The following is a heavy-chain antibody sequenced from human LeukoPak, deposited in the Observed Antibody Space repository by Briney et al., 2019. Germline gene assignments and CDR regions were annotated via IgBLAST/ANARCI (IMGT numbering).Heavy chain of an antibody. D-gene: IGHD2-21*02. J-gene: IGHJ5*02. CDR2: INPNSGGT. CDR1: GYTFTGYY. Sequence: ASVKVSCKASGYTFTGYYIHWVRQAPGQGLEWMGWINPNSGGTKYAQKFQGRVTMTRDTSISTAYMELSSLRSEDTAVYYCARAERIVVVTVGFDPWGQGTLVTVSS. CDR3: ARAERIVVVTVGFDP. V-gene: IGHV1-2*02.